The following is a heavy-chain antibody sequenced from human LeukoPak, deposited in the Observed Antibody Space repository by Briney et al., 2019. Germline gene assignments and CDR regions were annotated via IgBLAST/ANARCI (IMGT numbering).Heavy chain of an antibody. Sequence: PSETLSLTCTVSGGSISSGGYYWSWIRQHPGQGLEWIGYIYYSGSTDYNPSLKSRVTISIDTSKNQFSLKLSSVTAADTAVYYCARLDISYYYDTSGYPGYWGQGTLVTVSS. J-gene: IGHJ4*02. CDR1: GGSISSGGYY. CDR3: ARLDISYYYDTSGYPGY. CDR2: IYYSGST. V-gene: IGHV4-31*03. D-gene: IGHD3-22*01.